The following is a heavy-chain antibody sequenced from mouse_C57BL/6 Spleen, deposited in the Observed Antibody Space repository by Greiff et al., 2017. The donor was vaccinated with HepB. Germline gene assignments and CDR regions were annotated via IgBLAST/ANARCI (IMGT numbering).Heavy chain of an antibody. D-gene: IGHD2-5*01. CDR2: IYPGDGDT. J-gene: IGHJ4*01. Sequence: VQLKESGAELVKPGASVKISCKASGYAFSSYWMNWVKQRPGKGLEWIGQIYPGDGDTNYNGKFKGKATLTADKSSSTAYMQLSSLTSEDSAVYFCARRATIVSYYYAMDYWGQGTSVTVSS. CDR1: GYAFSSYW. CDR3: ARRATIVSYYYAMDY. V-gene: IGHV1-80*01.